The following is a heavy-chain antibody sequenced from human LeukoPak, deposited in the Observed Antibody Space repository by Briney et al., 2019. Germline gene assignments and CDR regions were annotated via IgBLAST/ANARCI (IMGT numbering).Heavy chain of an antibody. CDR1: GYTFTSYD. Sequence: GASVKVSYKASGYTFTSYDINWVRQATGQGLEWMGWMNPNSGNTGYAQKFQGRVTITRNTSISTAYMELSSLRSEDTAVYYCARSRPNDYGDKPFDYWGREPWSPSPQ. V-gene: IGHV1-8*03. D-gene: IGHD4-23*01. J-gene: IGHJ4*02. CDR2: MNPNSGNT. CDR3: ARSRPNDYGDKPFDY.